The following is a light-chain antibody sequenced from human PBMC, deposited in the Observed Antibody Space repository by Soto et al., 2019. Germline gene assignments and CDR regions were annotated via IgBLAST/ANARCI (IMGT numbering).Light chain of an antibody. V-gene: IGKV1-9*01. CDR3: QQLKSYPLT. J-gene: IGKJ4*01. Sequence: DIQLTQSPSFLSASVGDRVTITCRASQGIDNYLAWYQQKPGKAPLLLIYGATALESGVPSRFGGSGAGTEFTLTISSLQPEDFATYYCQQLKSYPLTYGGGTKVEIK. CDR2: GAT. CDR1: QGIDNY.